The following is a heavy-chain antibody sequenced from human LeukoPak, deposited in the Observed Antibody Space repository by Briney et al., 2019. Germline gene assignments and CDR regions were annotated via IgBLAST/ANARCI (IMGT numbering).Heavy chain of an antibody. V-gene: IGHV1-2*02. CDR1: GYTFTGHY. CDR3: ARAYGSGSYFAFDI. Sequence: ASVKVTCKVSGYTFTGHYMHWVRQAPGQGLEWMGWINPNSGGTNSAQRFQGRVTMTRDTSISTVYMELSSLRSDDTAVYHCARAYGSGSYFAFDIWGQGTMVTVSS. J-gene: IGHJ3*02. CDR2: INPNSGGT. D-gene: IGHD3-10*01.